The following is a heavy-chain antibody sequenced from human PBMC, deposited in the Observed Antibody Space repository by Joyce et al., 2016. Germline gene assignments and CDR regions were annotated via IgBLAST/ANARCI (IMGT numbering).Heavy chain of an antibody. J-gene: IGHJ4*02. D-gene: IGHD2-8*01. V-gene: IGHV3-21*01. CDR2: RSSSCSSI. Sequence: EVQLVESGGGLVKPGGSLRLSCAASGFTFSSYSMSWVRQAPVKGLEWVSSRSSSCSSIKYTDSVKGRFTISRDNAKNSLYLQMNSLRVEDTAVYYCARSSYTNGIFDYWGQGTLVTVSS. CDR1: GFTFSSYS. CDR3: ARSSYTNGIFDY.